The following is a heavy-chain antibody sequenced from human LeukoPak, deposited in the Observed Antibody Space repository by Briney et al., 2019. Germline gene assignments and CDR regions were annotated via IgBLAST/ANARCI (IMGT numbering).Heavy chain of an antibody. CDR3: AKVASYSRAGRGGYYDY. D-gene: IGHD1-1*01. Sequence: WVRQAPGKGLEWVSDISGSGGSTNYADSVRGRFTVSRDNSKDTLYLQMNSLRAGDAALYYCAKVASYSRAGRGGYYDYWGQGTLVSVSS. J-gene: IGHJ4*02. V-gene: IGHV3-23*01. CDR2: ISGSGGST.